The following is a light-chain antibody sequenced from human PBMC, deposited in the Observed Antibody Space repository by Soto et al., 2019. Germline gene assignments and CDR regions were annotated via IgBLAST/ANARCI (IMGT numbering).Light chain of an antibody. V-gene: IGLV2-18*02. CDR3: SAYTSSSTRYVV. J-gene: IGLJ2*01. Sequence: QSVLTQPPSVSGSPGQSVTISCTGTSSDVGSYNRVSWYQQPPGPAPKLMIYEVINRPSGVPDRFSGSKSGNTASLTISGLQDEDEADYYCSAYTSSSTRYVVFGGGTKLTVL. CDR1: SSDVGSYNR. CDR2: EVI.